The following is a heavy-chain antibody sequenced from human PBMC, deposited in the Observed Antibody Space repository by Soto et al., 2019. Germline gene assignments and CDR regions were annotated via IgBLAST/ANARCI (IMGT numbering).Heavy chain of an antibody. CDR2: IDPSDSYT. CDR3: ARQSSSVSGYSPFDY. CDR1: RYSFTSYW. D-gene: IGHD3-22*01. J-gene: IGHJ4*02. Sequence: GESLKISCKGSRYSFTSYWISWVRQMPGKGLEWMGRIDPSDSYTQYSPSFQGHVTISGDKSISTVYLQWSSLKASDTAMYYCARQSSSVSGYSPFDYWGQGTLVTV. V-gene: IGHV5-10-1*01.